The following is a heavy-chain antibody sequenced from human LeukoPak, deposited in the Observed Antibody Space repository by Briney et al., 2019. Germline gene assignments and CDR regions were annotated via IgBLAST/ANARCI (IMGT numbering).Heavy chain of an antibody. CDR1: GFTFGSYW. Sequence: GGSLRLSCAASGFTFGSYWMSWVRQAPGRGLEWVANIKQDGSEKYYVDSVKGRFTISRDNAKNSLYLRMNSLRAEDTAVYYCARDNSLYGSGSYRHDCWGQGTLVTVSS. V-gene: IGHV3-7*01. D-gene: IGHD3-10*01. CDR2: IKQDGSEK. CDR3: ARDNSLYGSGSYRHDC. J-gene: IGHJ4*02.